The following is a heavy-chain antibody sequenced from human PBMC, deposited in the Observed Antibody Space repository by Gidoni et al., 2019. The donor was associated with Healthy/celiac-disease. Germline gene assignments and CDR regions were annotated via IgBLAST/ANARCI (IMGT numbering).Heavy chain of an antibody. CDR1: GGSISNYY. J-gene: IGHJ5*02. V-gene: IGHV4-59*01. Sequence: QVQLQESGPGLVKPSETLSSTYTGRGGSISNYYCSWIRQHPGKGLDWSVYSYYSGSTNYNPSLQSRVTISVDTSKNQFSLQLSSVTDADTAVYYCAREVHYDFWSGLGWFDPWGQGTLVTVSS. D-gene: IGHD3-3*01. CDR2: SYYSGST. CDR3: AREVHYDFWSGLGWFDP.